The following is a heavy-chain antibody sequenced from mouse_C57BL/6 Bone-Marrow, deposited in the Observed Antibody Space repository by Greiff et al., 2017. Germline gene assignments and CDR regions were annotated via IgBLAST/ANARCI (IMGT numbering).Heavy chain of an antibody. CDR3: TTRLGRFDY. D-gene: IGHD4-1*01. CDR2: IDPENGDT. V-gene: IGHV14-4*01. CDR1: GFNIKDDY. Sequence: EVQLQESGAELVRPGASVKLSCTASGFNIKDDYMHWVKQRPEQGLEWIGWIDPENGDTEYASKFQGKATITADTSSNTAYLQLSSLTSEDTAVYYCTTRLGRFDYWGQGTTRTVAS. J-gene: IGHJ2*01.